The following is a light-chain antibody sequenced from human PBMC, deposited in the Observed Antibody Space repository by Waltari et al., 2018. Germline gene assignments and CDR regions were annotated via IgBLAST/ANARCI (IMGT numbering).Light chain of an antibody. J-gene: IGLJ3*02. Sequence: QSVLTQPPSASGTPGQRVTISCSGSSSNIGINYVYWYQHFPGSAPKLLIYRENRLPQGGPDRVSGSKAGSSDSQAIRGPRSEEEGDYYCAAWDDRLRGRVFGGGTKLTVL. V-gene: IGLV1-47*01. CDR1: SSNIGINY. CDR3: AAWDDRLRGRV. CDR2: REN.